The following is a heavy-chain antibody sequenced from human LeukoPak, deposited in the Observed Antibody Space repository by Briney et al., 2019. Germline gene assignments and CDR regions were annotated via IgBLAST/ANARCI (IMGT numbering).Heavy chain of an antibody. CDR3: AIKYRKGKDPSYYYYMDV. J-gene: IGHJ6*03. D-gene: IGHD1-14*01. Sequence: ASVKVSCKASGGTFSSYAISWVRQAPGQGLEWMGGIIPIFGTANYAQKFQGRVTITADESTSTAYMELSSLRSEDTAVYYCAIKYRKGKDPSYYYYMDVWGKGTTVTISS. CDR1: GGTFSSYA. V-gene: IGHV1-69*13. CDR2: IIPIFGTA.